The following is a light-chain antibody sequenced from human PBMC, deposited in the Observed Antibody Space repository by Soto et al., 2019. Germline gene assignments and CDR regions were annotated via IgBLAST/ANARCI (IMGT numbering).Light chain of an antibody. CDR3: QQGGNWPLT. Sequence: EVVLTQSPGTLSLSPGERATLSCRVSQSISSSFLAWYQQKPGQAPRLLIYGASSRASGIPARFSGSGSGTDFTLTISSLEPEDFAVYYCQQGGNWPLTFGQGTRLEIK. CDR2: GAS. V-gene: IGKV3D-20*02. J-gene: IGKJ5*01. CDR1: QSISSSF.